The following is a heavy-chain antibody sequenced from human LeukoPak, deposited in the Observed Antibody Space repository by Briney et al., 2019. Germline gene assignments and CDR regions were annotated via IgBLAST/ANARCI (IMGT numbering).Heavy chain of an antibody. CDR1: GGSISSGSYY. Sequence: SETLSLTCSVSGGSISSGSYYWSWIRQPAGKGLEWIGRIYTIGSTNYNPSLKSRVTISVDTSKNQFSLKLSSVTAADTAVYYCARDYGGGGGFDYWGQGTLVTVSS. CDR2: IYTIGST. CDR3: ARDYGGGGGFDY. J-gene: IGHJ4*02. D-gene: IGHD4-23*01. V-gene: IGHV4-61*02.